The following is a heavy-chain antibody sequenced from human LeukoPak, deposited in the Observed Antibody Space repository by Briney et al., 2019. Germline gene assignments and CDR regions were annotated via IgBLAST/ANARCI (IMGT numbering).Heavy chain of an antibody. D-gene: IGHD3-10*01. CDR3: XHMLRGVPGD. CDR2: IKSKTDGGAT. CDR1: GITFINAW. J-gene: IGHJ4*02. V-gene: IGHV3-15*01. Sequence: PGGSLRLSCAASGITFINAWMTWVRQAPGKGLGCIGRIKSKTDGGATVYAAPVKGRFTISRDESKNTVYLQMNNLKIEDTAVYFCXHMLRGVPGDWGQGTLVTVSS.